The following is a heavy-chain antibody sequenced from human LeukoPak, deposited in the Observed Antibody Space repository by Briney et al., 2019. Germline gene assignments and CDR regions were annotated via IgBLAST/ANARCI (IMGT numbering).Heavy chain of an antibody. D-gene: IGHD1-26*01. J-gene: IGHJ4*02. Sequence: ASVKVSCKASGYTFTSFGISWVRQAPGQMLEWMGWISAYNGNTNYAQKLQGRVTMTTDTSTTTAYMELRSLRSDDTAVYYCAREGVATTFDYWGQRTLVTVSS. V-gene: IGHV1-18*01. CDR3: AREGVATTFDY. CDR1: GYTFTSFG. CDR2: ISAYNGNT.